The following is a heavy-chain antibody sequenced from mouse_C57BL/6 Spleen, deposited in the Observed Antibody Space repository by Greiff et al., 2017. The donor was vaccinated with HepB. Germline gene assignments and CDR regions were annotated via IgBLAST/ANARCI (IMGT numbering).Heavy chain of an antibody. CDR1: GYTFTDHT. CDR2: IYPRDGST. CDR3: ARSYPYYGSSYWEYFDV. J-gene: IGHJ1*03. Sequence: VQLQQSDAELVKPGASVKISCKVSGYTFTDHTIHWMKQRPEQGLEWIGYIYPRDGSTKYNEKFKGKATLTADKSSSTADMQLHSLTSEDAAVYCCARSYPYYGSSYWEYFDVWGTGTTVTVSS. D-gene: IGHD1-1*01. V-gene: IGHV1-78*01.